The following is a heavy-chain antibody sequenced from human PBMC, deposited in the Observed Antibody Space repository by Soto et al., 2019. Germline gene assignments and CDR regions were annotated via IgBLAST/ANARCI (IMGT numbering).Heavy chain of an antibody. V-gene: IGHV4-39*01. D-gene: IGHD1-1*01. Sequence: QLQLQESGPGLVKPSENLSLTFSVSGGSISSPSYYWGWIRQPPGKGLEWIGSIYYSGNTYYNPSRKSRVTIVVDTSRNQFSLKVNSVTAADTAVYFCASLPGITTFRRDYWGQGTLVTVSS. CDR3: ASLPGITTFRRDY. CDR1: GGSISSPSYY. J-gene: IGHJ4*02. CDR2: IYYSGNT.